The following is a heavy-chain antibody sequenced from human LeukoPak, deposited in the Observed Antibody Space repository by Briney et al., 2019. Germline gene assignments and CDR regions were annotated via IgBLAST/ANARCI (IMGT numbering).Heavy chain of an antibody. CDR3: AKDRDFWSGFSAAIDY. V-gene: IGHV3-23*01. CDR2: ISGGDGST. CDR1: GFTFGDYA. Sequence: GGSLRLSCTASGFTFGDYAMTWVRQAPGKGLEWVSTISGGDGSTYYAVSVKGRFTISRDNSKNTVYLQMNSLRAEDTAVYYCAKDRDFWSGFSAAIDYWGQGTLVTVSS. D-gene: IGHD3-3*01. J-gene: IGHJ4*02.